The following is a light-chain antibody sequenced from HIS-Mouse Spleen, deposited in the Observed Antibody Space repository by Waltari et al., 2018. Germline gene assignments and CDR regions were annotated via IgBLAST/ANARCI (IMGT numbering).Light chain of an antibody. Sequence: QSALTQPASVSGSPGQSIPISCPGTRRDVGSYNLVSWYQQPPGKAPKLMIYEGSKRPSGVSNRFSGSKSGNTASLTISGLQAEDEADYYCCSYAGSSTFERVFGGGTKLTVL. CDR3: CSYAGSSTFERV. J-gene: IGLJ3*02. CDR1: RRDVGSYNL. CDR2: EGS. V-gene: IGLV2-23*03.